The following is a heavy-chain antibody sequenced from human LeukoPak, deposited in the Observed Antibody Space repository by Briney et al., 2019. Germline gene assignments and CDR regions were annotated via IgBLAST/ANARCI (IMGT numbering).Heavy chain of an antibody. CDR1: GFTFSSYW. J-gene: IGHJ6*03. CDR2: IKEDGSEK. V-gene: IGHV3-7*01. D-gene: IGHD1/OR15-1a*01. Sequence: QPGGSLRLSCAASGFTFSSYWMTWVRQAPGKGLEWVANIKEDGSEKYYVDSVKGRFTISRDNAKNSLYLQMNSLRAEDTAVYYCARDHPTINWNIIDYYYYYYMDVWGKGTTVTVSS. CDR3: ARDHPTINWNIIDYYYYYYMDV.